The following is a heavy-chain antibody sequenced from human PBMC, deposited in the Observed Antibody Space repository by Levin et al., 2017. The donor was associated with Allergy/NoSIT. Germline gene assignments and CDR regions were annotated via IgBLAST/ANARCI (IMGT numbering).Heavy chain of an antibody. CDR2: IYSDGTT. CDR3: ASPGLRYFEN. V-gene: IGHV4-39*02. D-gene: IGHD3-16*01. CDR1: GGSISRSAYY. J-gene: IGHJ4*02. Sequence: PGGSLRLSCSVSGGSISRSAYYWGWIRQSPGKGLEWVGCIYSDGTTYYNPSLKSRITISVDTSENHFSLKLSSVTAADTAVYYCASPGLRYFENWGRGTLVTVTS.